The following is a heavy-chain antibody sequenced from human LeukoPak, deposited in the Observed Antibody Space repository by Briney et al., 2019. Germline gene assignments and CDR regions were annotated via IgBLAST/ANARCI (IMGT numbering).Heavy chain of an antibody. CDR3: ARVAYYYFDY. V-gene: IGHV3-66*01. CDR2: IYSGGST. CDR1: GFTVGSNY. D-gene: IGHD1-26*01. Sequence: GGSLRLSCAASGFTVGSNYMSWVRQAPGKGLEWVSVIYSGGSTYYADSVKGRFTISRDNSKNTLYLQMNSLRAEDTAVYYCARVAYYYFDYWGQGTLVTVSS. J-gene: IGHJ4*02.